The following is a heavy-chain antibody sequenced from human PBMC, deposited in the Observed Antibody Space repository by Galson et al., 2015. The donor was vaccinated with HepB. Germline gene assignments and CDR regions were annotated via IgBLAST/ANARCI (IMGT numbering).Heavy chain of an antibody. Sequence: SVKVSCKASGGTFSSYAISWVRQAPGQELEWMGRIIPILGIANYAQKFQGRVTITADKSTSTAYMELSSLRSEDTAVYYCASGGGGYNSGFDYWGQGTLVTVSS. CDR3: ASGGGGYNSGFDY. CDR2: IIPILGIA. J-gene: IGHJ4*02. V-gene: IGHV1-69*04. D-gene: IGHD5-24*01. CDR1: GGTFSSYA.